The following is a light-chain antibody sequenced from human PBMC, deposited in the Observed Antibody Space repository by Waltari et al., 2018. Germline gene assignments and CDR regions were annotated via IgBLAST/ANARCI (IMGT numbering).Light chain of an antibody. Sequence: DIVMTQSPESLAVPLGERATIHCKSSQSVLFTSHNKNYLAWYQQKPGQPPKLLSYWASTRESGVPDRVSGSGSGTEFTLTIDSLQAEDVAVYHCQQYYSVPRTFGQGTKVEVK. V-gene: IGKV4-1*01. J-gene: IGKJ1*01. CDR3: QQYYSVPRT. CDR2: WAS. CDR1: QSVLFTSHNKNY.